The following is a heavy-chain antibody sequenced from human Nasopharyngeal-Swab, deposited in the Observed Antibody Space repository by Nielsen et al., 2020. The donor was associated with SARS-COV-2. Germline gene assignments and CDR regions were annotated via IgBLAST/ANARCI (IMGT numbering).Heavy chain of an antibody. J-gene: IGHJ4*02. Sequence: WIRQPPGKGLEWIGDLYYSGSTYYNPSLKSRVTMSVDTSKNHFSLKLGSVTAADTAIYYCASRYSGNFYFDYWSQGTLVTVSS. CDR3: ASRYSGNFYFDY. D-gene: IGHD5-12*01. CDR2: LYYSGST. V-gene: IGHV4-39*01.